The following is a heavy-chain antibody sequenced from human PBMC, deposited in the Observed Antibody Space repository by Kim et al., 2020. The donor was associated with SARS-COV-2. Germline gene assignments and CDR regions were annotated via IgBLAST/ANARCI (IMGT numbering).Heavy chain of an antibody. J-gene: IGHJ4*02. Sequence: YAASVKGRFTISRDDSKNTAYLQMNSLKTEDTAVYYCTRPYPAAGTGLFTWGQGTLVTVSS. D-gene: IGHD6-13*01. CDR3: TRPYPAAGTGLFT. V-gene: IGHV3-73*01.